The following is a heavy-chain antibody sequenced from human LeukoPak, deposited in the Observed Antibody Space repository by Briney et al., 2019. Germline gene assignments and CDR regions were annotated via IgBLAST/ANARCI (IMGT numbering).Heavy chain of an antibody. CDR1: GYTLTELS. CDR3: ARASGVAASGNWFDP. Sequence: ASVKVSCKVSGYTLTELSMHWVRQAPGQGLEWMGWINPNSGGTNYAQKFQGWVTMTRDTSISTAYMELSRLRSDDTAVYYCARASGVAASGNWFDPWGQGTLVTVSS. V-gene: IGHV1-2*04. CDR2: INPNSGGT. D-gene: IGHD2-15*01. J-gene: IGHJ5*02.